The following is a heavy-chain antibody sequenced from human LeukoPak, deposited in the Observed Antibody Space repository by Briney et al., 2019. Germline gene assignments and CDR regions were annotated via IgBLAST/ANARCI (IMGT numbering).Heavy chain of an antibody. CDR3: ARGYYYGMDV. CDR2: ISSSSTI. V-gene: IGHV3-48*02. Sequence: GGSLRLSCAASGFTFSSYSMNWVRQAPGKGLEWVSYISSSSTIYYADSVKGRFTISRDNAKNSLYLQMNSLRDEDTAVYYCARGYYYGMDVWGQGTTVTVSS. CDR1: GFTFSSYS. J-gene: IGHJ6*02.